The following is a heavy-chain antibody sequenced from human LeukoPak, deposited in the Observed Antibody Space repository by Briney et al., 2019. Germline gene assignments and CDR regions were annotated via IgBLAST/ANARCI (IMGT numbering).Heavy chain of an antibody. V-gene: IGHV3-53*01. CDR3: ARDPFPAGDYYDSSGRFDY. CDR1: GFTVSSNY. J-gene: IGHJ4*02. Sequence: PGGSLRLSCAASGFTVSSNYMSWVRQAPGKGLEWVSVIYSGGSTYYADSVKGRFTISRDNSKNTLYLQINSLRAEDTAVYYCARDPFPAGDYYDSSGRFDYWGQGTLVTVSS. CDR2: IYSGGST. D-gene: IGHD3-22*01.